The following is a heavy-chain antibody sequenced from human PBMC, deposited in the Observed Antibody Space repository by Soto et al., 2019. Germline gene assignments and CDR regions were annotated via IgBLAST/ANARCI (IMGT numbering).Heavy chain of an antibody. D-gene: IGHD6-25*01. Sequence: SVKVSCKASGGTFSSYAISWVRQAPGQGLEWMGGIISIFGTANYAQKFQGRVTITADESTSTAYMELSSLRSEDTALYYCARGGQDAARTWFDPWGQGTLVTVSS. CDR1: GGTFSSYA. CDR2: IISIFGTA. CDR3: ARGGQDAARTWFDP. V-gene: IGHV1-69*13. J-gene: IGHJ5*02.